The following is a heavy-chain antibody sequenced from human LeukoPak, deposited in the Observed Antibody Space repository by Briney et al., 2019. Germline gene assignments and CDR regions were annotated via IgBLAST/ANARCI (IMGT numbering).Heavy chain of an antibody. V-gene: IGHV4-59*01. CDR3: ARDPGYCSGVNCYFNAFDI. D-gene: IGHD2-15*01. J-gene: IGHJ3*02. CDR1: GGSISSYY. CDR2: IYYSGST. Sequence: SETLSLTCTVSGGSISSYYWSWIRQPPGKGLEWLGYIYYSGSTNYNPSLKSRVTISLDTSKNQFSLKLSSVTAADTAVYYCARDPGYCSGVNCYFNAFDIWGQGTMVTVSS.